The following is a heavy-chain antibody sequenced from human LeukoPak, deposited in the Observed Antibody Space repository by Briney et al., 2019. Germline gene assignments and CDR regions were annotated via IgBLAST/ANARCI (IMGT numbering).Heavy chain of an antibody. D-gene: IGHD3-9*01. V-gene: IGHV1-18*01. CDR1: GYTFTTYG. Sequence: ASVKVSCKASGYTFTTYGISWVRQAPGQGLEWMGWISAYNGNTNYAQKLQGRVTMTTDTSTSTAYMELRRLRSDDTAVYYCARDHDSHYDILTGPDYWGQGTLVTVSS. CDR3: ARDHDSHYDILTGPDY. CDR2: ISAYNGNT. J-gene: IGHJ4*02.